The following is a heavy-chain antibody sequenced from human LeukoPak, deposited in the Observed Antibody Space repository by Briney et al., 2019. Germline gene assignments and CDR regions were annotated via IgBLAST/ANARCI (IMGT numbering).Heavy chain of an antibody. D-gene: IGHD3-22*01. V-gene: IGHV3-30*02. Sequence: GGSLRLSCAASGFTFSSYAMSWVRQAPGKGLEWVAFIRYDGSNKYYADSVKGRFTISRDNSKNTLYLQMNSLRTEDTAVYYCAKWSYDSSGADYWGQGTLVTVSS. CDR3: AKWSYDSSGADY. CDR2: IRYDGSNK. J-gene: IGHJ4*02. CDR1: GFTFSSYA.